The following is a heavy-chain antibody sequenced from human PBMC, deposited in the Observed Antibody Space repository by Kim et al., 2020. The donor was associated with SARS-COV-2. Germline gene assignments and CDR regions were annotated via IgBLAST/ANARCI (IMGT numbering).Heavy chain of an antibody. V-gene: IGHV3-74*01. Sequence: GGSLRLSCAASGFTFSSYWMHWVRQAPGKGLVWVSRINSDGSSTSYADSVKGRFTISRDNAKNTLFLQMSSLRAEDTAVYYCARVGLTSGSYFSFDCWGQGTLVTVSS. D-gene: IGHD1-26*01. CDR2: INSDGSST. CDR1: GFTFSSYW. CDR3: ARVGLTSGSYFSFDC. J-gene: IGHJ4*02.